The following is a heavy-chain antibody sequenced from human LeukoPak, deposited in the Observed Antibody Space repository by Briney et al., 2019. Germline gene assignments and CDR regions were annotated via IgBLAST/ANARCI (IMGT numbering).Heavy chain of an antibody. CDR3: ARDPMVRGPPSYYFDY. CDR2: IWYDGSNK. Sequence: PGGSLRHSCAASGFTFSSYGMHWVRQAPGKGLEWVAVIWYDGSNKYYADSVKGRFTISRDNSKNTLYLQMNSLRAEDTAVYYCARDPMVRGPPSYYFDYWGQGTLVTVSS. V-gene: IGHV3-33*01. D-gene: IGHD3-10*01. J-gene: IGHJ4*02. CDR1: GFTFSSYG.